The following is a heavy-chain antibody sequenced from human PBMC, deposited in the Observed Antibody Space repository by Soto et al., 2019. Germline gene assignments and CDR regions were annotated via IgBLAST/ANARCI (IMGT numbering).Heavy chain of an antibody. J-gene: IGHJ2*01. CDR2: IYHSGST. V-gene: IGHV4-4*02. CDR3: ARSGSSGYYSSWYFDL. CDR1: GGSISSSNW. Sequence: QVQLQESGPGLVKPSGTLSLTCAVSGGSISSSNWWSWVRQPPGKGLEWIGEIYHSGSTNYNPSLESRVTMSDDKSKNQFSLKLSSVTAADTAVYYCARSGSSGYYSSWYFDLWGRGTLVTVAS. D-gene: IGHD3-22*01.